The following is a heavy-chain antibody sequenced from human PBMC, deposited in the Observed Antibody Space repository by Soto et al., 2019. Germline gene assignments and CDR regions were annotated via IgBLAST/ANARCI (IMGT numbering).Heavy chain of an antibody. Sequence: SETLSLTXAVYGGSFSGYYWSWIRQPPGKGLEWIGEINHSGSTNYNPSLKSRVTISVDTSKNQFSLKLSSVTAADTAVYYCARGPSGSSGYYYYYYYYGMDVWGQGTTVTVSS. CDR1: GGSFSGYY. V-gene: IGHV4-34*01. D-gene: IGHD3-22*01. J-gene: IGHJ6*02. CDR2: INHSGST. CDR3: ARGPSGSSGYYYYYYYYGMDV.